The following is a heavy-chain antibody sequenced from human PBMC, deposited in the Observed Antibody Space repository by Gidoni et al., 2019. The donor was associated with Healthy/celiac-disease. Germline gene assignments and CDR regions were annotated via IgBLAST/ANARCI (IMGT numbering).Heavy chain of an antibody. CDR2: IYPGASDT. CDR1: GYSFTSYW. V-gene: IGHV5-51*01. CDR3: ARRSGYDIVTGSRYFDY. J-gene: IGHJ4*02. Sequence: EVQLVQSGAEVKKPGESLKISCTGSGYSFTSYWIGWVRQMPGKGLEWMGIIYPGASDTRYSPSFQGQVTISADKSISTAYLQWSSLKASDTAMYYCARRSGYDIVTGSRYFDYWGQGTLVTVSS. D-gene: IGHD3-9*01.